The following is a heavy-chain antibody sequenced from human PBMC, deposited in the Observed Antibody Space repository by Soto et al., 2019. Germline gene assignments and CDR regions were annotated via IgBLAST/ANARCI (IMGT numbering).Heavy chain of an antibody. D-gene: IGHD3-3*01. CDR2: ISSSSSYI. CDR1: GFTFSSYS. Sequence: GGSLRLSCAASGFTFSSYSMNWVRQAPGKGLEWVSSISSSSSYIYYADSVKGRFTISRDNAKNSLYLQMNSLRAEDTAVYYCARVGTRVVRSPHDAFDIWGQGTMVTVSS. CDR3: ARVGTRVVRSPHDAFDI. V-gene: IGHV3-21*01. J-gene: IGHJ3*02.